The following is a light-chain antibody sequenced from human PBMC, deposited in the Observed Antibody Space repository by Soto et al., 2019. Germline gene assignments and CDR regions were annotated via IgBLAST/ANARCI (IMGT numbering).Light chain of an antibody. J-gene: IGLJ2*01. V-gene: IGLV2-14*01. CDR3: SSYTSSSTLMV. CDR2: DVS. Sequence: QSALTQPASVSGSLGQSITISCTGTNSDVGGYNYVSWYQPHPGKAPKLMIYDVSNRASGVSNRFSGSKSGNTASLTISGLQAEDEADYYCSSYTSSSTLMVFGGGTKVTVL. CDR1: NSDVGGYNY.